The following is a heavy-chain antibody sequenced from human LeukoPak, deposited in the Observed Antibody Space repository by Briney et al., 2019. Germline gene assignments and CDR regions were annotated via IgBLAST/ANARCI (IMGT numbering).Heavy chain of an antibody. D-gene: IGHD2-2*01. Sequence: GGSLRLSCAASGFTFSSYSMNWVRQAPGKGLEWVSSISSSSSYKYYADSVKGRFTMSRDNAKNSLFLQMNSLRADDTAVYYCARDLGYCSSTNCGHYYYGMDVWGQGTTVTVSS. CDR3: ARDLGYCSSTNCGHYYYGMDV. CDR1: GFTFSSYS. J-gene: IGHJ6*02. V-gene: IGHV3-21*01. CDR2: ISSSSSYK.